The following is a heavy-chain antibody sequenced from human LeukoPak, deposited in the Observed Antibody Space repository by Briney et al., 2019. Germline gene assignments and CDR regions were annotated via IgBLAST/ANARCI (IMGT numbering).Heavy chain of an antibody. CDR3: ARVGDWSNYFGMDA. V-gene: IGHV3-23*01. J-gene: IGHJ6*02. Sequence: GGSLRLSCAASGFTFSGHSMTWVRQTPGKRLEWVSVIFGNGVKTYYADSLKGRFTISRDNSKSTLYLQMNSLRADDTAVYYCARVGDWSNYFGMDAWGQGTTVSVSS. CDR2: IFGNGVKT. CDR1: GFTFSGHS. D-gene: IGHD3-16*01.